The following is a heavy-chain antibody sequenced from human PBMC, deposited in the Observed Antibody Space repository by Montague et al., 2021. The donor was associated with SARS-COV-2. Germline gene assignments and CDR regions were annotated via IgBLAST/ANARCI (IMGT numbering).Heavy chain of an antibody. CDR1: VSWNSGSY. CDR3: ACGEITTRGLIYYYGMDV. CDR2: FSFRGNT. V-gene: IGHV4-34*01. Sequence: SETLSLTCSRLVSWNSGSYRKSTRLNSSHRKKSYAEFSFRGNTNYNPSLKSRVTISVDTSKNQFSLKLSSVTAADTAVYYCACGEITTRGLIYYYGMDVWGQGTTVTVSS. D-gene: IGHD4-11*01. J-gene: IGHJ6*02.